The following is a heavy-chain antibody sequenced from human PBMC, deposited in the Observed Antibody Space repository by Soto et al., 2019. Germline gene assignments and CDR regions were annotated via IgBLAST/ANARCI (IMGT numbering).Heavy chain of an antibody. D-gene: IGHD5-18*01. CDR3: ARGVIQLWFELSWDYGMDV. CDR2: IIPIFGTA. CDR1: GGTFSSYA. J-gene: IGHJ6*02. V-gene: IGHV1-69*12. Sequence: QVQLVQSGAEVKKPGSSVKVSCKASGGTFSSYAISWVRQAPGQGLEWMGGIIPIFGTANYAQKFQGRVTITADESTSTAYMELSSLRAEDTAVYYCARGVIQLWFELSWDYGMDVWGQGTTVTVSS.